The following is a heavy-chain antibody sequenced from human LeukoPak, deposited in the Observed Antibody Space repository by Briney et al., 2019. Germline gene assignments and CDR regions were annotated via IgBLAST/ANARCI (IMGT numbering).Heavy chain of an antibody. CDR1: GGSISSYY. J-gene: IGHJ4*02. CDR2: IYYSGST. CDR3: ARAPGRQVITSV. D-gene: IGHD3-22*01. Sequence: PSETLSLTCTVSGGSISSYYWSWIRQPPGKGLEWIGYIYYSGSTYYNPSLKSRVTISVDTSKNQFSLKLSSVTAADTAVYYCARAPGRQVITSVWGQGTLVTVSS. V-gene: IGHV4-59*12.